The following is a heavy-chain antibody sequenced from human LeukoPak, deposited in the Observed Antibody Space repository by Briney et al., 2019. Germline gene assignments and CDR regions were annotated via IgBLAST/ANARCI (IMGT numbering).Heavy chain of an antibody. CDR2: ISGSGHRT. J-gene: IGHJ4*02. CDR1: GFTFSSYT. Sequence: GGSLRLSCAASGFTFSSYTMTCVRQAPGKGPECVSAISGSGHRTYYADSVKGRFTISRDNSKNTLYLQMNSLRAEDTAVYYCAKDTGYSYDSLYFDYWGQGTLVTVSS. V-gene: IGHV3-23*01. D-gene: IGHD5-18*01. CDR3: AKDTGYSYDSLYFDY.